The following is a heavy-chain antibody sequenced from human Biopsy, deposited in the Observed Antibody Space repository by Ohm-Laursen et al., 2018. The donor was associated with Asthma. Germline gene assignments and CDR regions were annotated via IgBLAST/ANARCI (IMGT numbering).Heavy chain of an antibody. CDR2: INAAKGNT. D-gene: IGHD3-9*01. V-gene: IGHV1-3*01. CDR3: ARTYFDFLTGQVHDAFAM. J-gene: IGHJ3*02. CDR1: GYTFINYA. Sequence: SVKVSCKASGYTFINYAIHWVRQAPEHSLEWMGGINAAKGNTKYSQKFQGRLTISRDTSASTAYMDLSSLRSEDTAVYYCARTYFDFLTGQVHDAFAMWGQGTMVTVSS.